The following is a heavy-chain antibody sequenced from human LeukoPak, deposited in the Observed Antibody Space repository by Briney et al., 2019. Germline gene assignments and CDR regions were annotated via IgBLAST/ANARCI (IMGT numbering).Heavy chain of an antibody. CDR2: ISSSSNYI. CDR1: GFTFSSYS. D-gene: IGHD3-10*01. CDR3: ARDSYGSGSLDY. J-gene: IGHJ4*02. Sequence: GGSLRLSCAASGFTFSSYSMNWVRQAPGKGLEWVSSISSSSNYIYYADSVKGRSTISRDNAKNSLYLQMNSLRAEDTALYHCARDSYGSGSLDYWGQGTLVTVSS. V-gene: IGHV3-21*04.